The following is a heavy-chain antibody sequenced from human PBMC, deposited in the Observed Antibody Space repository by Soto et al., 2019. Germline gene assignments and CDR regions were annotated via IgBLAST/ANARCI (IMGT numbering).Heavy chain of an antibody. CDR3: ARDLVVVPAASGMDV. CDR2: ISSSSSYI. J-gene: IGHJ6*02. D-gene: IGHD2-2*01. CDR1: GFTFSSYS. Sequence: PGGSLRLSCAASGFTFSSYSMNWVRQAPGKGLEWVSSISSSSSYIYYADSVKGRFTISRDNAKNSLYLQMNSLRAEDTAVYYCARDLVVVPAASGMDVWGQGTTVTVSS. V-gene: IGHV3-21*01.